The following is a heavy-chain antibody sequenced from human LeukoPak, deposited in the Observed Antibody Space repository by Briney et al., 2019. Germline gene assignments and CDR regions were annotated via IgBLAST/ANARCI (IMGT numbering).Heavy chain of an antibody. Sequence: ASVKVSCKASGYTFTGYFVHWVRQAPGQGLQWMGWINPNTGGTNYAQKFQGRVTMTRDTSISTAYMELSRLRSDDTAVYYCARVSSSGWDDYWGQGTLVTVSS. CDR1: GYTFTGYF. CDR2: INPNTGGT. V-gene: IGHV1-2*02. CDR3: ARVSSSGWDDY. J-gene: IGHJ4*02. D-gene: IGHD6-19*01.